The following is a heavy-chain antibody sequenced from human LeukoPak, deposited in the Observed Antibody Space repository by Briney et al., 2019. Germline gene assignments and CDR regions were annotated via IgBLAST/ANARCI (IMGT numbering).Heavy chain of an antibody. Sequence: SETLSLTCAVYGGSFSGYDWSWIRQPPGKALEWIGEINHSGSTNYNPSLKSRVTISVDTSKNQFSLKLSSVTAADTAVYYCARVSPNYYDSSGYPYYFDYWGQGTLVTVSS. V-gene: IGHV4-34*01. D-gene: IGHD3-22*01. J-gene: IGHJ4*02. CDR1: GGSFSGYD. CDR3: ARVSPNYYDSSGYPYYFDY. CDR2: INHSGST.